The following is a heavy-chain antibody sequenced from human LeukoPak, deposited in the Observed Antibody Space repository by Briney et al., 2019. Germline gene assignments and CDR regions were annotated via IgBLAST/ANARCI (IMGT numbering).Heavy chain of an antibody. CDR1: GYTFTSYG. CDR2: ISAYSGNT. J-gene: IGHJ6*03. V-gene: IGHV1-18*01. CDR3: ARRGPPLFHYRSYMDV. Sequence: ASVKVSCKAPGYTFTSYGISWVRPAPGQGRGGVGWISAYSGNTNYAQKLQGRVTMTTDTSTSTAYMELRSLRSDDTALYYCARRGPPLFHYRSYMDVWGKGTTVTVSS.